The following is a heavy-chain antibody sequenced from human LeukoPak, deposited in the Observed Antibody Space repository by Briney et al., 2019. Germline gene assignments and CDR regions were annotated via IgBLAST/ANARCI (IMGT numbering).Heavy chain of an antibody. CDR3: ARHRSGYYDYVWRSSTVGYFDY. V-gene: IGHV4-59*01. CDR2: IYYSGST. J-gene: IGHJ4*02. CDR1: GGSISSYY. D-gene: IGHD3-16*01. Sequence: SETLSLTCTVSGGSISSYYWSWIRQPPGKGLEWIGYIYYSGSTNYNPSLKSRVTISVDTSKNQFSLKLSSVTAADTAVYYCARHRSGYYDYVWRSSTVGYFDYWGQGTLVTVSS.